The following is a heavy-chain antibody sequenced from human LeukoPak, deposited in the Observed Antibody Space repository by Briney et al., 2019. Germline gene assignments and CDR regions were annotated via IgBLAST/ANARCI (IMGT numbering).Heavy chain of an antibody. V-gene: IGHV5-51*01. CDR1: GNSFASSW. CDR2: IYPGDSDS. J-gene: IGHJ3*02. D-gene: IGHD1-26*01. Sequence: MSGASLQISCKDSGNSFASSWIGWVRQLPGKGLDWMGIIYPGDSDSRYSASFQGQVTISADKSIRTAYLQWSSLKASDTAMYYCARVRSGDYSEDAFDIWGQGTMVTVSS. CDR3: ARVRSGDYSEDAFDI.